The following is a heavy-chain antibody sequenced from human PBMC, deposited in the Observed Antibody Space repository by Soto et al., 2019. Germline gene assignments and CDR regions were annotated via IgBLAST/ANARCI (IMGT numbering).Heavy chain of an antibody. CDR3: ARHADSVAGYDY. CDR1: GGSIISYY. Sequence: SETLSLTCTVSGGSIISYYWSWIRQPPGKGLEWIGYIYYSGSTYYNPSLKSRVTISVDTSKNQFSLKLSSVTAADTAVYYCARHADSVAGYDYWGQGTLVTVSS. D-gene: IGHD6-19*01. CDR2: IYYSGST. V-gene: IGHV4-59*04. J-gene: IGHJ4*02.